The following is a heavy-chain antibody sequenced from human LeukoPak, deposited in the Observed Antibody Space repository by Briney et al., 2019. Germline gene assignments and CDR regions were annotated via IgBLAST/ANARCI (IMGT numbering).Heavy chain of an antibody. CDR3: AREWGLESSGYYYAY. D-gene: IGHD3-22*01. Sequence: SVTVSCTASGGTFSSYAISWVRQAPGQGLEWMGGIIPIFGTANYAQKFQGRVSITADESTSTAFMELSSLRSEDTAVYYCAREWGLESSGYYYAYWGQGTLVTVSS. CDR2: IIPIFGTA. CDR1: GGTFSSYA. J-gene: IGHJ4*02. V-gene: IGHV1-69*13.